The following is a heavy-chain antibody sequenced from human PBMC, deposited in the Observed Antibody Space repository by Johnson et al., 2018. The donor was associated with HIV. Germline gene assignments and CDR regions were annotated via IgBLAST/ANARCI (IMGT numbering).Heavy chain of an antibody. J-gene: IGHJ3*02. V-gene: IGHV3-23*04. D-gene: IGHD5-24*01. CDR3: TTRTWLDAFDI. CDR1: GFTVSSNY. CDR2: ISGSGGST. Sequence: VQLVESGGGVVRPGGSLRLSCAASGFTVSSNYMSWVRQAPGKGLEWVSAISGSGGSTYYADSVKGRFTISLDNPKNTLYLQMNSLGAEDTAVYYCTTRTWLDAFDIWGQGTLVTVSS.